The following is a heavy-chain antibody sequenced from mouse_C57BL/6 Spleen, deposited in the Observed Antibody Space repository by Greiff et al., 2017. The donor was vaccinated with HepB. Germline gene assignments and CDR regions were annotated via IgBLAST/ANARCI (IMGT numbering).Heavy chain of an antibody. Sequence: EVKLMESGGDLVKPGGSLKLSCAASGFTFSSYGMSWVRQTPEKRLEWVAYISNGGGSTYYPDTVKGRFTISRDNAKNTLYLQMSRLKSEDTAMYYCARPYGSSWFAYWGQGTLVTVSA. CDR1: GFTFSSYG. J-gene: IGHJ3*01. D-gene: IGHD1-1*01. V-gene: IGHV5-12*01. CDR3: ARPYGSSWFAY. CDR2: ISNGGGST.